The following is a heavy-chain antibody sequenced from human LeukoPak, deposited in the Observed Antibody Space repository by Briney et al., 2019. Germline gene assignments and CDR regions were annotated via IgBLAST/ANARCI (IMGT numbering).Heavy chain of an antibody. CDR3: ARLRSGSSSWYDC. Sequence: SETLSLTCAVYGGSFSDYYWSWIRQPPGKGLEWIGEINHSGSTNYNPSLKGRLTISVDTSKNQFSLELNSVSAADTAVYYCARLRSGSSSWYDCWGQGTLVTVSS. D-gene: IGHD6-13*01. CDR2: INHSGST. J-gene: IGHJ5*01. CDR1: GGSFSDYY. V-gene: IGHV4-34*01.